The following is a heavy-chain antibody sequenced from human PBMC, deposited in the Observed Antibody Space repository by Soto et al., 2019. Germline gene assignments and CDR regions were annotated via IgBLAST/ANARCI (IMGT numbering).Heavy chain of an antibody. D-gene: IGHD2-2*01. V-gene: IGHV3-7*03. CDR3: VKDGGYCSSTTCYSPRNHYFDS. J-gene: IGHJ4*02. Sequence: GGSLRLSCAASGFTFSDYWMSWVRQAPGEGPEWVANIKFDGSEKQYVDSVKGRFSISRDNSRNSLFLQMNSLRAGDTAVYYCVKDGGYCSSTTCYSPRNHYFDSWGQGTLVTVSS. CDR2: IKFDGSEK. CDR1: GFTFSDYW.